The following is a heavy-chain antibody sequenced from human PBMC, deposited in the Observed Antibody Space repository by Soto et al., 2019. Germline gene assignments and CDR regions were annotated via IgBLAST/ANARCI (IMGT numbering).Heavy chain of an antibody. CDR3: ASTHYYDSSGYPSTLDY. J-gene: IGHJ4*02. CDR2: IIPIFGTA. D-gene: IGHD3-22*01. Sequence: QVQLVQSGAEVKKPGSSVKVSCKASGGTFSSYAISWVRQAPGQGLEWMGGIIPIFGTANYAQKFQGRVTITADESTSTVYMELSSLRSEDTAVYYCASTHYYDSSGYPSTLDYWGQGTLVTVS. V-gene: IGHV1-69*01. CDR1: GGTFSSYA.